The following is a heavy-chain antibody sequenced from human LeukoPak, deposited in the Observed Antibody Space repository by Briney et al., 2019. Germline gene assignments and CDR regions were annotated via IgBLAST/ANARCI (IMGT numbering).Heavy chain of an antibody. J-gene: IGHJ3*02. CDR3: ARVSLEQWLVRYRAFDI. D-gene: IGHD6-19*01. Sequence: SETLSLTCTVSGGSISSGGYYWSWIRQHPGKGLEWIGYIYYSGSTYYNPSLKSRVTISVDTSKNQFSLKLSSVTAADTAVYYCARVSLEQWLVRYRAFDIWGQGTMVTVSS. CDR2: IYYSGST. CDR1: GGSISSGGYY. V-gene: IGHV4-31*03.